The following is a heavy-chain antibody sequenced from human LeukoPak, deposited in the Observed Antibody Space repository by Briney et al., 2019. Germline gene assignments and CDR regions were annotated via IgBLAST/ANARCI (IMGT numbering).Heavy chain of an antibody. J-gene: IGHJ3*02. CDR3: AKPQWGSVSIHAFDI. CDR2: INSDGSST. D-gene: IGHD5/OR15-5a*01. V-gene: IGHV3-74*01. CDR1: GFTFGSYW. Sequence: GGSLRLSCAASGFTFGSYWMHWVRQAPGKGLVWVSRINSDGSSTSYADSVKGRFTISRDNAKNTLYLQMNSLRAEDTAAYYCAKPQWGSVSIHAFDIWGQGTMVTVSS.